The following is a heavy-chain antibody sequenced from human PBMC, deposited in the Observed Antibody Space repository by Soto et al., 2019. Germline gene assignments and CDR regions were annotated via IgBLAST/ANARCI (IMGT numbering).Heavy chain of an antibody. CDR3: TSRYCSSASCHT. J-gene: IGHJ5*02. D-gene: IGHD2-2*01. CDR2: IRGKANSYET. Sequence: PGGSLRLSCVASGYTFSGSAFHWVRQASGKGLEWVGRIRGKANSYETAYAESVKGRFTISRDDSKNTAFLQMNSLKTEDTAVYYCTSRYCSSASCHTWGQGTRVTVSS. V-gene: IGHV3-73*01. CDR1: GYTFSGSA.